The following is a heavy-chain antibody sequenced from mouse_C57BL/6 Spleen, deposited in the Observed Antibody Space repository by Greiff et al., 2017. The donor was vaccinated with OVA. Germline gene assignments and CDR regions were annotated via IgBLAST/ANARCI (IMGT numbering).Heavy chain of an antibody. J-gene: IGHJ2*01. CDR3: ARDYYFDY. Sequence: VQLQQSGPELVKPGASVKISCKASGYTFTGYYMNWVKQSPEKSLEWIGEINPSTGGTTYNQKFKAKATLTVDKSSSTAYMQLKSLTSEDSAVYYCARDYYFDYWGQGTTLTVSS. CDR2: INPSTGGT. CDR1: GYTFTGYY. V-gene: IGHV1-42*01.